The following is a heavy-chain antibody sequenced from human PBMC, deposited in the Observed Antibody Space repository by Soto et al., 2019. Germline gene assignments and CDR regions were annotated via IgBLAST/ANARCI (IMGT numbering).Heavy chain of an antibody. D-gene: IGHD3-3*01. CDR2: IYYSGST. CDR1: GGSISSYY. V-gene: IGHV4-59*01. Sequence: QVQLQESGPGLVKPSETLSLTCTVSGGSISSYYWSWIRQPPGQGLEWIGYIYYSGSTDYNPSLKRRVTISVDTSKHQFSLKLSSVTAADTAVYYCARGAPDLAECAFDIWGPGTMVTVSS. J-gene: IGHJ3*02. CDR3: ARGAPDLAECAFDI.